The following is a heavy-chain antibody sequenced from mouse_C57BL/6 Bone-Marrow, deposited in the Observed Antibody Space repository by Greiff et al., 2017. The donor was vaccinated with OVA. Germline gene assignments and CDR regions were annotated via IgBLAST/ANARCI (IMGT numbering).Heavy chain of an antibody. J-gene: IGHJ2*01. D-gene: IGHD3-2*02. CDR1: GYTFTSYW. CDR3: ARRDHSSGPFDY. Sequence: QVQLQQPGAELVMPGASVKLSCKASGYTFTSYWMHWVKQRPGQGLEWIGEIDPSDSYTNYNQKFKGKSTLTVDKSSSTAYMQLSSLTSEDSAVYYCARRDHSSGPFDYWGQGTTLTVSS. V-gene: IGHV1-69*01. CDR2: IDPSDSYT.